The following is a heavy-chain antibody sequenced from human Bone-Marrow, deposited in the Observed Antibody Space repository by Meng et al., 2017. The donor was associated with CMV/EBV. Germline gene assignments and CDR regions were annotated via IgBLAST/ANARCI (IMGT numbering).Heavy chain of an antibody. J-gene: IGHJ6*01. CDR1: GFTFSSYS. CDR3: ASVDYSNSYYYYGMDV. CDR2: ISSSSSYI. V-gene: IGHV3-21*01. Sequence: GGSLRLSCAASGFTFSSYSMNWVRQAPGKGLEWVSSISSSSSYIYYADSVKGRFTISRDNAKNSLYLQMNSLRAEDTAVYYCASVDYSNSYYYYGMDVWGQGTTVTVYS. D-gene: IGHD4-11*01.